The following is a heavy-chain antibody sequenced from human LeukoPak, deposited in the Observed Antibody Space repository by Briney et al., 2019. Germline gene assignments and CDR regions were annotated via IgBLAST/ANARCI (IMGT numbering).Heavy chain of an antibody. D-gene: IGHD2-2*01. CDR3: ACVVPAAMPGVY. Sequence: GASVKVSCKASGYTFPSYGISWVRQAPGQGLEWMGWISAYNGNTNYAQKLQGRVTMTTDTSTSTAYMELRSLRSDDTAVYYCACVVPAAMPGVYWGQGTLVTVSS. V-gene: IGHV1-18*01. CDR1: GYTFPSYG. CDR2: ISAYNGNT. J-gene: IGHJ4*02.